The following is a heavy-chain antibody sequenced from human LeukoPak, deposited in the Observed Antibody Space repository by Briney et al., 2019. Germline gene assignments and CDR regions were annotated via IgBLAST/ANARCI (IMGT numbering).Heavy chain of an antibody. D-gene: IGHD3-22*01. J-gene: IGHJ6*02. CDR1: GFTVSSNY. CDR3: AKDMYYDSSGYYPNYYYYGMDV. Sequence: GGSLRLSCAASGFTVSSNYMSWVRQAPGKGLEWVSAVSGSGGSTYYADSVKGRFTISRDNSKNTLYLQMNSLRAEDTAVYYCAKDMYYDSSGYYPNYYYYGMDVWGQGTTVTVSS. CDR2: VSGSGGST. V-gene: IGHV3-23*01.